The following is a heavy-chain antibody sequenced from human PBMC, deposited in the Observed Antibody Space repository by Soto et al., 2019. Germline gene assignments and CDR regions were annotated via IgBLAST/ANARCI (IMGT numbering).Heavy chain of an antibody. CDR1: RDSISRGDYY. J-gene: IGHJ4*02. Sequence: QVQLQESGPGLVRPSQTLSLTCTVSRDSISRGDYYWSWIRQHAGKGLEWIGYVTHSGSSLYNPSLQSRVIISVDTSKNQFALKLTPVTAADTAVYYCARTRTDTSSSFDHWGQGTLVTVSS. CDR2: VTHSGSS. V-gene: IGHV4-31*03. D-gene: IGHD6-6*01. CDR3: ARTRTDTSSSFDH.